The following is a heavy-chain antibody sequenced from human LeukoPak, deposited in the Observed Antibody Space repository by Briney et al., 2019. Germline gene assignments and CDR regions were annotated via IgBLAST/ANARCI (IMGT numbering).Heavy chain of an antibody. V-gene: IGHV4-59*01. J-gene: IGHJ4*02. Sequence: PSETLSLTCTVVGGSISSYYWSWGRQPPGKGLELIGYIYYNGSTNYSPSLKSRVTISVDTSNNHAYLKLNSVTAADTAMYYCARDPDQLMGYFDYWGQGTLVTVSS. CDR2: IYYNGST. CDR1: GGSISSYY. D-gene: IGHD3-16*01. CDR3: ARDPDQLMGYFDY.